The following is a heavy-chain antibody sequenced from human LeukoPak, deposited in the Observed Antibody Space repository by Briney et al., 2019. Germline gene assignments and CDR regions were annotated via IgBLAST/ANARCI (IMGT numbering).Heavy chain of an antibody. J-gene: IGHJ3*02. V-gene: IGHV4-59*01. CDR2: IDYRGST. Sequence: SETLSLTCTVSDGSISNYYWSWIRQPPGTGLEWIAYIDYRGSTTYNPSLKSRVTISVDTSRNQFSLKLSSVTAADTAVYYCARSRSGYGYDHAAFDIWGQGTMVTVSS. D-gene: IGHD5-12*01. CDR1: DGSISNYY. CDR3: ARSRSGYGYDHAAFDI.